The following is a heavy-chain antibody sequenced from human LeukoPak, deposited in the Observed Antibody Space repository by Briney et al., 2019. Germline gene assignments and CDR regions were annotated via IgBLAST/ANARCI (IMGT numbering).Heavy chain of an antibody. Sequence: SETLSLTCTVSGGSISSSSYYWGWIRQPPGKGLEWIGSIYYSGSTYYNPSLKSRVTISVDTSKNQFSLKLSSVTAADTAVYYCARQFPHMYYYDSSGPGDYWGQGTLVTVSS. CDR3: ARQFPHMYYYDSSGPGDY. D-gene: IGHD3-22*01. J-gene: IGHJ4*02. V-gene: IGHV4-39*01. CDR1: GGSISSSSYY. CDR2: IYYSGST.